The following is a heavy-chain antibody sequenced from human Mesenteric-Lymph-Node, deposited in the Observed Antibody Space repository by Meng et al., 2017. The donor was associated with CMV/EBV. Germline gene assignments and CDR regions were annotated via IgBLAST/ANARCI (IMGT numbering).Heavy chain of an antibody. D-gene: IGHD3-22*01. J-gene: IGHJ4*02. CDR2: INSDESST. CDR3: AKGHYDSTSYSYFDY. Sequence: GESLKISCAASGFTFSSYWMHWVRQAPGKGLVWVSRINSDESSTSYADSVKGRFTLSRDNSKNTVYLQMNSLRAEDTAMYYCAKGHYDSTSYSYFDYWGQGTLVTVSS. V-gene: IGHV3-74*01. CDR1: GFTFSSYW.